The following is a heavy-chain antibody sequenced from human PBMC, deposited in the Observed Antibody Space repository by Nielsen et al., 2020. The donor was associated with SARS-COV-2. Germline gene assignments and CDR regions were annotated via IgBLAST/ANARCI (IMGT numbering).Heavy chain of an antibody. D-gene: IGHD3-3*01. CDR2: IYSDGST. Sequence: GGSLRLSCAASGFSVSSHDMNWVRQAPGKGLQWVSLIYSDGSTKYADSVKGRFTISRDNSRNTVYLQMNSLRPEDTAVYYCARGGTIFGVVTRMDVWGQGTTVTVSS. V-gene: IGHV3-53*01. CDR3: ARGGTIFGVVTRMDV. CDR1: GFSVSSHD. J-gene: IGHJ6*02.